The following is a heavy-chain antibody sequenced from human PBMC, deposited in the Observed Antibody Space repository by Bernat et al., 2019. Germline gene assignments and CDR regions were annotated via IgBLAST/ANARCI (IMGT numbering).Heavy chain of an antibody. CDR2: ISGSGSST. V-gene: IGHV3-23*01. J-gene: IGHJ4*02. Sequence: EVQLLESGGGLVQPGGSLRLSCAASGFTFSSYAMSWVRQAPGKGLEWVSTISGSGSSTYYADSVKVRFTISRDNSKNTLYLQMNSLRAEDTAVYYCAKPHYDFWSGYYYWGQGTLVTVSS. CDR3: AKPHYDFWSGYYY. D-gene: IGHD3-3*01. CDR1: GFTFSSYA.